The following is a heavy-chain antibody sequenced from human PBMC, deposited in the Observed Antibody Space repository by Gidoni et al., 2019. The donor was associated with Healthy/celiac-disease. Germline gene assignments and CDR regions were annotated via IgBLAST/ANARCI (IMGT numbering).Heavy chain of an antibody. V-gene: IGHV4-61*01. J-gene: IGHJ4*02. CDR2: IYYSGST. CDR1: GGSVRSGSYY. Sequence: QVQLQESGPGLVKPSETLSLTCTVSGGSVRSGSYYWSWIRQPPGKGLEWIGYIYYSGSTNYNPSLKSRVTISVDTSKNQFSLKLSSVTAADTAVYYCARDYYDSSGWFDYWGQGTLVTVSS. D-gene: IGHD3-22*01. CDR3: ARDYYDSSGWFDY.